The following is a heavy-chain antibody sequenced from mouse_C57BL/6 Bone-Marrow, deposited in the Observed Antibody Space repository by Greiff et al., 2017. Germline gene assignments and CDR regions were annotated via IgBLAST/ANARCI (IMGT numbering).Heavy chain of an antibody. CDR1: GYTFTSYW. CDR2: IYPGNSDT. J-gene: IGHJ3*01. CDR3: TRDRVYYYGTPFAY. Sequence: EVQLQQSGTVLARPGASVKMSCKTSGYTFTSYWMHWVKQRPGQGLEWIGAIYPGNSDTSYNQKFKGKAKLTAVTSASTAYMELSSLTNEDSAGYYCTRDRVYYYGTPFAYWGQGTLVTVSA. V-gene: IGHV1-5*01. D-gene: IGHD1-1*01.